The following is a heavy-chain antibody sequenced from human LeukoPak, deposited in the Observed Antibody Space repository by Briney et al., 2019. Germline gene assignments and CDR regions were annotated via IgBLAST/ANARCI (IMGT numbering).Heavy chain of an antibody. Sequence: ASVKVSCKASGYTFTSYDINWVRQATGQGLEWMGWMNPNSGNIGYAQKFQGRVTMTRNTSISTAYMELSSLRSEDTAVYYCARVRAVAAAGTRWFDPWGQGTLVTVSS. CDR3: ARVRAVAAAGTRWFDP. CDR1: GYTFTSYD. V-gene: IGHV1-8*01. D-gene: IGHD6-13*01. J-gene: IGHJ5*02. CDR2: MNPNSGNI.